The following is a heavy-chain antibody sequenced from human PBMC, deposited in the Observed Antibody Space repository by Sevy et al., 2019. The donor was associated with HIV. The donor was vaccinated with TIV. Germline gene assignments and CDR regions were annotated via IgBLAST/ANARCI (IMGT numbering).Heavy chain of an antibody. CDR3: AKYGVSRNKLWDWFDP. D-gene: IGHD2-21*01. CDR2: IGGGDT. CDR1: GFTFNIYA. Sequence: GGSLRLSCATSGFTFNIYAMSWVRQAPGKGLEGVSTIGGGDTYYADSVKGRFTISRDDPKSAVYLQMNSLRADDTAVYYCAKYGVSRNKLWDWFDPWGQGTLVTVSS. J-gene: IGHJ5*02. V-gene: IGHV3-23*01.